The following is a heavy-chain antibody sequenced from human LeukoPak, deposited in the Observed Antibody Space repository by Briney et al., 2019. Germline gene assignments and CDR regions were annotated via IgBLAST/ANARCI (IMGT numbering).Heavy chain of an antibody. CDR3: ARGRNLVAISGYFDY. J-gene: IGHJ4*02. V-gene: IGHV3-30-3*01. CDR2: ISYDGSNK. D-gene: IGHD3-22*01. CDR1: GFTFSSYA. Sequence: GGSLRLSCAASGFTFSSYAMHWVRQAPGKGLEWVAVISYDGSNKYYADSVKGRFTISRDNSKNTLYLQMNSLRAEDTAVYYCARGRNLVAISGYFDYWGQGTLVTVSS.